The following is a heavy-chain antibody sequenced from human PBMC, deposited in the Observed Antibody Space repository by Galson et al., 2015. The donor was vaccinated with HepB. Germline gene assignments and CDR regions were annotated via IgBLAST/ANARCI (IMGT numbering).Heavy chain of an antibody. D-gene: IGHD6-19*01. CDR2: IVPIFGTP. CDR1: GDTFDSSS. J-gene: IGHJ5*02. Sequence: SVKVSCKGSGDTFDSSSINWLRQAPGQGLQWMGRIVPIFGTPTYAQNFQDRVTITADDSTKTVYMEPTSLRSDDTAVYYCATGAGRQVNWFDPWGQGTPVIVSS. V-gene: IGHV1-69*13. CDR3: ATGAGRQVNWFDP.